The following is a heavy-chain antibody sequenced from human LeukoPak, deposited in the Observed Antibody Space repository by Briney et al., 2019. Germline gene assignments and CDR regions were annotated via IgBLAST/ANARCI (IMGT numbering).Heavy chain of an antibody. CDR3: ARLDRSGYEMGGTWFDP. Sequence: PSETLSLTCTVSGASIRSFYWSWLGQPPGKGLEGIGYIYYTGSTNSNPSLKSRVTVSVDTSKTQFSLKLSSMTAADTAVYYCARLDRSGYEMGGTWFDPWGQGTLVTVSS. CDR2: IYYTGST. D-gene: IGHD3-22*01. CDR1: GASIRSFY. V-gene: IGHV4-59*08. J-gene: IGHJ5*02.